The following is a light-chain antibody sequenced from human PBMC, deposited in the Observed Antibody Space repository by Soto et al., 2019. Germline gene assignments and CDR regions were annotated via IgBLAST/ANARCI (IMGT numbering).Light chain of an antibody. V-gene: IGLV1-47*01. Sequence: QSVLTQPPSASGTPGQRVTISCSGSSSNIGSNFVYWYHQLPGTAPTLLIYRNSQRPSGVPDRFSGSKSGTSASLAISGLGSEDEADYYCAAWDDSLSGYVFGTGTKLTVL. CDR1: SSNIGSNF. CDR3: AAWDDSLSGYV. CDR2: RNS. J-gene: IGLJ1*01.